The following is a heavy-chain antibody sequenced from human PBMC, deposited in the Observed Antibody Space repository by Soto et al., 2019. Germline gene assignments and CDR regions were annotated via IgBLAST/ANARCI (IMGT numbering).Heavy chain of an antibody. J-gene: IGHJ5*02. D-gene: IGHD6-19*01. CDR2: ITSSSITI. CDR1: GFTFSSYS. V-gene: IGHV3-48*02. Sequence: GGSLRLSCAASGFTFSSYSINWVRQAPGKGLQWLSYITSSSITIYYADSVKGRFTISRDNAQNSLYLQMNSLRDEDTAVYYCARDPGVSRWSRWLERWGQGTLVAVCS. CDR3: ARDPGVSRWSRWLER.